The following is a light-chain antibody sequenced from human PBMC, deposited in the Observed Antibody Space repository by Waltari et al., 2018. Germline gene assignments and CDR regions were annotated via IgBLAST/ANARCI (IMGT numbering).Light chain of an antibody. CDR1: QSLLYSSNNKDY. Sequence: DIVMTQSPDSLALSLGEWATMHCESSQSLLYSSNNKDYLAWFQQKPGQPPKLLISWASTRESGVPDRFSGSGSGTDFTLTISSLQAEDVALYFCQQYYSVPYTFGQGTKLEIK. CDR2: WAS. J-gene: IGKJ2*01. CDR3: QQYYSVPYT. V-gene: IGKV4-1*01.